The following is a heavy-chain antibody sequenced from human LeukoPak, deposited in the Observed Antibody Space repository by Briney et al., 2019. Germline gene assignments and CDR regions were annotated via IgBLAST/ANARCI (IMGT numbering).Heavy chain of an antibody. CDR1: GGSFSGYY. CDR2: INHSGST. J-gene: IGHJ4*02. D-gene: IGHD5-24*01. V-gene: IGHV4-34*01. CDR3: ARHGTGRWLQFRGRHYFDY. Sequence: PSETLSLSCAVYGGSFSGYYWSWIRQPPGKGLEWIGEINHSGSTNYNPSLKSRVTISVDTSKNQFSLKLSSVTAADTAVYYCARHGTGRWLQFRGRHYFDYWGQGTLVTVSS.